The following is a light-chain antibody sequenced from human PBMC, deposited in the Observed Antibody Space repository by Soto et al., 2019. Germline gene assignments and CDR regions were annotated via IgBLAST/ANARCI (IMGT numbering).Light chain of an antibody. J-gene: IGLJ1*01. CDR1: NIGIKS. CDR3: QVWDSSSDHYV. Sequence: SSELTQPPSVSVAPGQTARIPCGGNNIGIKSVHWYQQQPGQAPVLVVYNDGDRPSGIPDRFSGSNSGNTATLTVSRVEAGDEADYYCQVWDSSSDHYVFGTGTKLTVL. V-gene: IGLV3-21*02. CDR2: NDG.